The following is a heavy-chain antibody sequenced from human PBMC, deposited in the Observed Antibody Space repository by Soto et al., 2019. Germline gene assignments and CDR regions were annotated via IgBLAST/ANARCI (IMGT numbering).Heavy chain of an antibody. J-gene: IGHJ4*02. D-gene: IGHD1-26*01. V-gene: IGHV4-30-4*01. CDR3: AHDSHGGNTYFDL. Sequence: VQLQESGPGLVRPSETLSLTCTVSGGSISSGNFYWSWLRQPPGKGLEWIGYIYFSGGTYYSPSLKSRLTISLNTSKNQFSLKLSSVTAADTAVYYCAHDSHGGNTYFDLWGQGALFTVSS. CDR1: GGSISSGNFY. CDR2: IYFSGGT.